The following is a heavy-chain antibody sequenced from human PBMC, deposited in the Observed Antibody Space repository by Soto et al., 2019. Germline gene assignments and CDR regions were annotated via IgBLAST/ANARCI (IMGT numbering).Heavy chain of an antibody. CDR3: ARVLGYCSSTSCQEGGYYYYYGMDV. D-gene: IGHD2-2*01. J-gene: IGHJ6*02. CDR2: IIPIFGTA. Sequence: ASVKVSCKASGGTFSSYAISWVRQAPGQGLEWMGGIIPIFGTANYAQKVQGRVTITADESTSTAYMELSSLRSEDTAVYYCARVLGYCSSTSCQEGGYYYYYGMDVWGQGTTVTVSS. V-gene: IGHV1-69*13. CDR1: GGTFSSYA.